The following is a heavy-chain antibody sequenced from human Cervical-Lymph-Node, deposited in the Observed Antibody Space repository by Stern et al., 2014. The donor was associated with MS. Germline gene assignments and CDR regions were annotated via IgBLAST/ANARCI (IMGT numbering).Heavy chain of an antibody. V-gene: IGHV3-9*01. CDR2: ISWNSNNI. J-gene: IGHJ4*02. CDR3: AKDMSERHYYFDS. CDR1: GFTFDECA. Sequence: EVQLEESGGGSVQPGRSLRLSWAASGFTFDECAMHWVRHAPGTGLEWVSGISWNSNNIGYADSVRGRFTISRDNAKNSLYLQMNGLRPEDTALYYCAKDMSERHYYFDSWGEGTLVTVSS.